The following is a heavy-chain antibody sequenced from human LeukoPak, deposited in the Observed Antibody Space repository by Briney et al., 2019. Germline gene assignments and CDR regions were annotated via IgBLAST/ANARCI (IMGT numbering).Heavy chain of an antibody. J-gene: IGHJ4*02. CDR2: IYYSGST. Sequence: SETLSLTCTVSGGSISSSSYYWGWIRQPPGKGLEWIGSIYYSGSTYYNPSLKSRVTIPVDTSKNQFSLKLSSVTAADTAVYYCARDYRDYDILTGSITYFDYWGQGTLVTVSS. CDR1: GGSISSSSYY. D-gene: IGHD3-9*01. CDR3: ARDYRDYDILTGSITYFDY. V-gene: IGHV4-39*07.